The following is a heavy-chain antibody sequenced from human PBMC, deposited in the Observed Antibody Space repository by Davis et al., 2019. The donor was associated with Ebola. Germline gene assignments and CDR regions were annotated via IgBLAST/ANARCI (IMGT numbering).Heavy chain of an antibody. CDR1: GDDSTTYV. D-gene: IGHD5-12*01. CDR2: IIPILGIA. CDR3: ARGYAGFHYYGMDV. J-gene: IGHJ6*02. V-gene: IGHV1-69*04. Sequence: SVKVSCKADGDDSTTYVIHWVRQAPGQGLEWMGRIIPILGIANYAQKFQGRVTITADKSTSTAYMELSSLRSEDTAVYYCARGYAGFHYYGMDVWGQGTRVTVSS.